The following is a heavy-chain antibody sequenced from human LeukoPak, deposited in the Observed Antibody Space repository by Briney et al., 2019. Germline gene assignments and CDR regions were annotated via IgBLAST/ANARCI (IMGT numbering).Heavy chain of an antibody. J-gene: IGHJ4*02. CDR3: ATIDLNGDNDF. CDR1: GFTFSRFW. D-gene: IGHD4-23*01. V-gene: IGHV3-7*01. CDR2: INEDGSQK. Sequence: PGGSLRLSCAASGFTFSRFWMNWVRQVPGKGLEWVANINEDGSQKYYVDSVKGRFTISRDNAKNSLSQQMNSLRAEDTAIYYCATIDLNGDNDFWGQGALVTVSS.